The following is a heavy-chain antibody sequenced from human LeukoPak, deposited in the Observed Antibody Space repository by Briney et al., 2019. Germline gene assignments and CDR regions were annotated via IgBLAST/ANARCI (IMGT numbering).Heavy chain of an antibody. J-gene: IGHJ6*04. V-gene: IGHV1-2*06. Sequence: GASVKVSCKASGYTFTGYYMHWVRQAPGQGLEWMGRINPNSGGTNYAQKFQGRVTMTRDTSSSTAYMDLSRLRSDDTAVYYCARDGSSSGGMDVWGKGTTVTVSS. CDR2: INPNSGGT. CDR3: ARDGSSSGGMDV. CDR1: GYTFTGYY. D-gene: IGHD6-25*01.